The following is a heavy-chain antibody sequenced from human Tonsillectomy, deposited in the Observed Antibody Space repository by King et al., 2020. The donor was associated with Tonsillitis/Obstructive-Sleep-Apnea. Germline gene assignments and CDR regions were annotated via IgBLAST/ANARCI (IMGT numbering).Heavy chain of an antibody. CDR2: VRQDGSEK. CDR1: GFTFSRYW. J-gene: IGHJ6*02. V-gene: IGHV3-7*03. Sequence: VQLVESGGGLVQPGGSLRLSCAASGFTFSRYWMNWVRQAPGKGLEWVANVRQDGSEKNYVESVKGQFTISRDNTKNSLYLQMNSLTVEDTAVYYCARGYSAYDLDYYYFYSMDFWGQGTTVTVSS. CDR3: ARGYSAYDLDYYYFYSMDF. D-gene: IGHD5-12*01.